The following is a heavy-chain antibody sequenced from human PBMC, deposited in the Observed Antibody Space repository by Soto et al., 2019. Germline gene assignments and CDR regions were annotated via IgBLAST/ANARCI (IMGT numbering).Heavy chain of an antibody. V-gene: IGHV1-8*01. J-gene: IGHJ6*02. CDR1: GYTFTSYD. Sequence: ASVKVSCKASGYTFTSYDIHWVRQATGQGLEWMGWMNPNSGNTGYAQKFQGRVTMTRNTSISTAYMELSSLRSEDTAVYYCASGDSWNYNIYYYGMDVWGQGTTVTVSS. CDR3: ASGDSWNYNIYYYGMDV. D-gene: IGHD1-7*01. CDR2: MNPNSGNT.